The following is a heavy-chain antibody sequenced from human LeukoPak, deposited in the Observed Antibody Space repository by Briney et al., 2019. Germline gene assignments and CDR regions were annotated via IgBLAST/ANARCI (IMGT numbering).Heavy chain of an antibody. CDR3: ARGGTGYSSGWLRAFDI. D-gene: IGHD6-19*01. J-gene: IGHJ3*02. Sequence: ASVKVSCKASGYTFTRYYMHWVRQAPGQGLEWMGWINPNSGGTNYAQKFQGRVTMTRDTSISTAYMELSRLRSDDTAVYYCARGGTGYSSGWLRAFDIWGQGTMVTVSS. V-gene: IGHV1-2*02. CDR2: INPNSGGT. CDR1: GYTFTRYY.